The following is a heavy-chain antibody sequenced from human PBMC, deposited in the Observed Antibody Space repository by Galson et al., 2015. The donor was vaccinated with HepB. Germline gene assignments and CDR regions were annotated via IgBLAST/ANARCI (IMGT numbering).Heavy chain of an antibody. CDR1: GFTVSSNY. V-gene: IGHV3-53*04. J-gene: IGHJ6*02. D-gene: IGHD3-10*01. CDR3: ARVRYYGSGSYYKAYYYYGMDV. CDR2: IYSGGST. Sequence: SLRLSCAASGFTVSSNYMSWVRQAPGKGLEWVSVIYSGGSTYYADSVKGRFTISRHNSKNTLYLQMNSMRAEDTAVYYCARVRYYGSGSYYKAYYYYGMDVWGQGTTVTVSS.